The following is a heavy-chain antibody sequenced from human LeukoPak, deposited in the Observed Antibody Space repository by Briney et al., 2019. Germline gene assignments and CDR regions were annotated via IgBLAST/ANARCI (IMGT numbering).Heavy chain of an antibody. Sequence: KTSETLSLTCTVSGGSISSYYWSWIRQPAGKGPEWIGRIYTSGSTNYNPSLKSRVTMSVDTSKNQFSLKLSSVTAADTAVYYCAREGRVLMVYAIHYYYGMDVWGQGTTVTVSS. J-gene: IGHJ6*02. V-gene: IGHV4-4*07. D-gene: IGHD2-8*01. CDR2: IYTSGST. CDR3: AREGRVLMVYAIHYYYGMDV. CDR1: GGSISSYY.